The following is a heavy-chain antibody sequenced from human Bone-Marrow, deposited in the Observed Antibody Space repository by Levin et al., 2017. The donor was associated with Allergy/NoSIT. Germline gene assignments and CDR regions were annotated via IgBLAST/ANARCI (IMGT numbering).Heavy chain of an antibody. Sequence: GGSLRLSCAASGFTFSSYAMHWVRQAPGKGLEWVAVISYDGSNKYYADSVKGRFTISRDNSKNTLYLQMNSLRAEDTAVYYCARESNDYSNAYFDYWGQGTLVTVSS. J-gene: IGHJ4*02. CDR3: ARESNDYSNAYFDY. CDR2: ISYDGSNK. V-gene: IGHV3-30*04. D-gene: IGHD4-11*01. CDR1: GFTFSSYA.